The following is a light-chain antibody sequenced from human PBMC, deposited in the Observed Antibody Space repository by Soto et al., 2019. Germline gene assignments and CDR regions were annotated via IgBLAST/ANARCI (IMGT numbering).Light chain of an antibody. J-gene: IGKJ5*01. CDR1: QSVSGW. Sequence: DIQMTQSPSTLSASVGDTVTVTCRASQSVSGWLAWYQQKPGEDPKILIYDASSLESGVPSRFSGSASATDFTLTISSLQPEDFATYYCQQSYSTGTFGQGTRLEIK. V-gene: IGKV1-5*01. CDR3: QQSYSTGT. CDR2: DAS.